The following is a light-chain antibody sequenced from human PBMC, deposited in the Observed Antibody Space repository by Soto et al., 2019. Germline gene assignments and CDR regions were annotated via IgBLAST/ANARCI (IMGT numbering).Light chain of an antibody. J-gene: IGLJ3*02. Sequence: QSALTQPASVSGSPGQSITISCTGTSSDVGGYNYVSWYQQHPGEAPKLMIYEVTNRPSGVSNRFSGSKSGNTASLTISGLQAEDEADYYCSSYIPRITDWAFGGGTKLTVL. CDR2: EVT. CDR1: SSDVGGYNY. V-gene: IGLV2-14*03. CDR3: SSYIPRITDWA.